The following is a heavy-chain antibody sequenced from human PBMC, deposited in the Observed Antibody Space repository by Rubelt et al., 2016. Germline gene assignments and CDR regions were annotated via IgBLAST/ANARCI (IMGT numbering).Heavy chain of an antibody. CDR3: ARVGEYYYDSSGYYLLERYCDL. CDR1: GYTFTGYY. CDR2: INPNSGGT. V-gene: IGHV1-2*06. Sequence: QVQLVQSGAEVKKPGASVKVSCKASGYTFTGYYMHWVRQAPGQGLEWMGRINPNSGGTNYAQKFQGRVTMTRDTSISTAYMELSSLRSEDTAVYYCARVGEYYYDSSGYYLLERYCDLWGRGTLVTVSS. J-gene: IGHJ2*01. D-gene: IGHD3-22*01.